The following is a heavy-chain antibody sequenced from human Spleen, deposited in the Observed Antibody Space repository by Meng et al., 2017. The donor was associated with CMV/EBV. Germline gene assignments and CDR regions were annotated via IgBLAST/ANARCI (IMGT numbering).Heavy chain of an antibody. CDR2: IYSGRTHS. CDR3: AKHGSEDWFDP. V-gene: IGHV3-23*03. CDR1: GFTFNSYA. Sequence: GESLKISCAASGFTFNSYAMSWVRQAPGKGLEWVSIIYSGRTHSFNADTVKGRFTISRDNSKNMLYLQMNSLRAEDTAVYYCAKHGSEDWFDPWGRGTLVTVS. J-gene: IGHJ5*02. D-gene: IGHD1-26*01.